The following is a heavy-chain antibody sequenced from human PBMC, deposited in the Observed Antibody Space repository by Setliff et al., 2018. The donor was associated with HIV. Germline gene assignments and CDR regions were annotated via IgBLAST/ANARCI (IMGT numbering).Heavy chain of an antibody. CDR2: ISGGGGST. CDR1: GFTFSNYA. V-gene: IGHV3-23*01. J-gene: IGHJ4*02. D-gene: IGHD3-3*01. Sequence: PSETLSLSCAASGFTFSNYAVSWVRQAPGKGLEWVSLISGGGGSTYYADSVKGRFTISRDNAKNTLYLQMNCLRAEDTAVYYCARNFDFWSGYLDYWGQGTLVTVSS. CDR3: ARNFDFWSGYLDY.